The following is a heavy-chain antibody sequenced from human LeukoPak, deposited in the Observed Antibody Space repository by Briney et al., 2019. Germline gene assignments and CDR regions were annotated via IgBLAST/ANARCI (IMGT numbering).Heavy chain of an antibody. D-gene: IGHD6-13*01. CDR1: GFTFSSYS. CDR3: AKTDSSWYNPLFDY. Sequence: GGSLRLSCAASGFTFSSYSMNWVRQAPGKGLEWVSYISNSGTTIYYADSVKGRFTISRDNAKNSLYLQMNSLRAEDTAVYYCAKTDSSWYNPLFDYWGQGTLVTVSS. CDR2: ISNSGTTI. V-gene: IGHV3-48*04. J-gene: IGHJ4*02.